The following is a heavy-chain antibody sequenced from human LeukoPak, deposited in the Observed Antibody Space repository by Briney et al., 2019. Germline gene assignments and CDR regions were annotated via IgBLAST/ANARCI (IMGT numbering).Heavy chain of an antibody. Sequence: PGGSLRLSCAASGFTFNNYAMNWVRQAPGKGLEWVSVISGSGGSTYYGDSVKGRFTLSRDKSKNTLYLQMNSLRAEDTAVYYCARHPYSSVWDYFDYWGQGTLVTVSS. D-gene: IGHD6-19*01. J-gene: IGHJ4*02. CDR2: ISGSGGST. CDR1: GFTFNNYA. CDR3: ARHPYSSVWDYFDY. V-gene: IGHV3-23*01.